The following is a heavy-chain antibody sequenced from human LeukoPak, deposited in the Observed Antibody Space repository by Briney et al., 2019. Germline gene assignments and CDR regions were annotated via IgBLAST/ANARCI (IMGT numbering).Heavy chain of an antibody. D-gene: IGHD2-21*02. V-gene: IGHV3-15*07. J-gene: IGHJ4*02. CDR3: VHEVNKAVTGNDY. Sequence: GGSLRLSCAASGFTFSNVWMNWVRHAPGKGLEWVGRISSKTHGEAIDYAAPVRGRFTISRDDSKYTVYLQLNRLKTENTAVYYCVHEVNKAVTGNDYWGQGSLVTVSS. CDR1: GFTFSNVW. CDR2: ISSKTHGEAI.